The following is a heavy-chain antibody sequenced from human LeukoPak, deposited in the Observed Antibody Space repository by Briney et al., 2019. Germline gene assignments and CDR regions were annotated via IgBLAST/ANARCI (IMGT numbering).Heavy chain of an antibody. J-gene: IGHJ4*02. V-gene: IGHV3-64D*06. Sequence: PGGSLRLSCSASGFTFSSYAMHWVRQAPGKGLEYVSAISSNGGSTYYADSVKGRFTISRDNSKNTLYLQMSSLRAEDTAVYYCVKGKSTTVPFFDYWGQGTLVTVSS. D-gene: IGHD4-17*01. CDR1: GFTFSSYA. CDR2: ISSNGGST. CDR3: VKGKSTTVPFFDY.